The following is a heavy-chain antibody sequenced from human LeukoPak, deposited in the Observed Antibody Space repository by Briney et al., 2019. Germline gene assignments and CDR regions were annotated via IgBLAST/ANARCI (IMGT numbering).Heavy chain of an antibody. CDR2: INPSGGST. CDR3: ARPGSGLGSEDAFDI. J-gene: IGHJ3*02. V-gene: IGHV1-46*01. D-gene: IGHD3-16*01. CDR1: GYTFTSYY. Sequence: ASVKVSCKASGYTFTSYYMHWVRQAPGQGLEWMGIINPSGGSTSYAQKFRGRVTMTRDTSTSTVYMELSSLRSEDTAVYYCARPGSGLGSEDAFDIWGQGTMITVSS.